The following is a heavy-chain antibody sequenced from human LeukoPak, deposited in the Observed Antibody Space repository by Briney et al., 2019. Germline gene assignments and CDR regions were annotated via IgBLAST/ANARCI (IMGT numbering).Heavy chain of an antibody. CDR2: IYTSGSI. V-gene: IGHV4-61*02. J-gene: IGHJ3*02. Sequence: SETLSLTCTVSGGSISSVNYYWSWIRQPAGKGLVWIGRIYTSGSINYNPSLKSRVTISVDTSKNQFSLKLTTVTAADTAVYYCARDLRHYDFWSGYYTDAFDIWGQGTMVTVSS. CDR3: ARDLRHYDFWSGYYTDAFDI. D-gene: IGHD3-3*01. CDR1: GGSISSVNYY.